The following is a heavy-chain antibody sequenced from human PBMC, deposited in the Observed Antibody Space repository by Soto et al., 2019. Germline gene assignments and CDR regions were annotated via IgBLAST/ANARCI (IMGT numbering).Heavy chain of an antibody. J-gene: IGHJ4*02. CDR2: ISGSGGST. CDR3: AKEGDDYYFGSGYYAQGVFDY. Sequence: GGSLRLSCAASGFTFSSYAMSWVRQAPGKGLEWVSAISGSGGSTYYADSVKGRFTISRDNSKNTLYLQMNSLRAEDKVIYYCAKEGDDYYFGSGYYAQGVFDYWGQGTLVTVSS. D-gene: IGHD3-3*01. CDR1: GFTFSSYA. V-gene: IGHV3-23*01.